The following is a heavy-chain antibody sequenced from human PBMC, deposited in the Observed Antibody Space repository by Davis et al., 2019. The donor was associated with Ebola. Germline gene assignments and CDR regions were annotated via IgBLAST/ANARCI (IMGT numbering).Heavy chain of an antibody. CDR1: GYTFTSYY. CDR2: IIPIFGTA. D-gene: IGHD3-22*01. V-gene: IGHV1-69*13. Sequence: SVKVSCKASGYTFTSYYMHWVRQAPGQGLEWMGGIIPIFGTANYAQKFQGRVTITADESTSTAYMELSSLRSEDTAVYYCARDRGALITSGMDVWGKGTTVTVSS. J-gene: IGHJ6*04. CDR3: ARDRGALITSGMDV.